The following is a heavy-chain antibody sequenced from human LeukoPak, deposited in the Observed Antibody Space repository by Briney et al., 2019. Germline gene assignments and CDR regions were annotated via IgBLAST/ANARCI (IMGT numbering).Heavy chain of an antibody. J-gene: IGHJ4*02. Sequence: GGSLRLSCAASGFTFSSYAMSWVRQAPGKGLEWVSAISGSGGSTYCADSVKGRFTISRDNSKNTLYLQMNSLRAEDTAVYYCAKDKTKGHDYGDYFDYWGQGTLVTVSS. CDR3: AKDKTKGHDYGDYFDY. CDR1: GFTFSSYA. D-gene: IGHD4-17*01. V-gene: IGHV3-23*01. CDR2: ISGSGGST.